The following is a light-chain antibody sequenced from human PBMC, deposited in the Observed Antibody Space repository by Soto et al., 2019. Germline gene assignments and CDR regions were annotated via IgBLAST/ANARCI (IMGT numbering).Light chain of an antibody. CDR1: TGAVTSGHF. CDR3: LLFYSGARV. V-gene: IGLV7-46*01. CDR2: DAS. J-gene: IGLJ3*02. Sequence: QTVVTQEPSLSVSSEGTVTLTFCSRTGAVTSGHFPYWFQQKPGQAPRALIYDASDKHSSTPARFSGSLVGGKAALTLSGAQPDDEAEYYCLLFYSGARVFGGGTKLTVL.